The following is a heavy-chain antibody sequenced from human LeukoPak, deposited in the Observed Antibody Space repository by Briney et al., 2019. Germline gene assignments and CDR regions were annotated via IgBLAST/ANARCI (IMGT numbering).Heavy chain of an antibody. J-gene: IGHJ4*02. CDR3: VKGRWTLDY. D-gene: IGHD3/OR15-3a*01. CDR1: GFTFSSYE. V-gene: IGHV3-48*03. Sequence: PGGSLRLSCAASGFTFSSYEMNWVRQAPGKGLEWVSYISSSGSTIYYADSVKGRFTISRDNSKNTLYLQMNSLRADDTAVYYCVKGRWTLDYWGQGTLVTVSS. CDR2: ISSSGSTI.